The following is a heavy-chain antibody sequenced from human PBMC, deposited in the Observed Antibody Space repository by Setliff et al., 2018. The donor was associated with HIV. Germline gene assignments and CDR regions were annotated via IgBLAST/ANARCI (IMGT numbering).Heavy chain of an antibody. Sequence: PSETLSLTCTVSGGSISSGSYYWSWIRQPAGKGLEWIGRIYTSGITNYNPSLKSRVTISVDTSKNQFSLKLSSVTAADTAVYYCSVIDYWGQGTLVTVSS. CDR3: SVIDY. CDR1: GGSISSGSYY. CDR2: IYTSGIT. V-gene: IGHV4-61*02. J-gene: IGHJ4*02.